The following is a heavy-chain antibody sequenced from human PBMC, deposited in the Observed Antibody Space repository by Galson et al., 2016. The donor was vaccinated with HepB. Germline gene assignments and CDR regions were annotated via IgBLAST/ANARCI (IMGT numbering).Heavy chain of an antibody. CDR1: GFNFSDFY. V-gene: IGHV3-11*01. D-gene: IGHD6-13*01. CDR3: STDRRARSMAATIGIFEY. Sequence: SLRLSCAASGFNFSDFYMSWIRQVPGRGLEWISYIHYSGTSVYYAGSVKGRFTISRDNSRNSLYLQMNSLRAEDTAFYYCSTDRRARSMAATIGIFEYWGQGTLVAVSS. J-gene: IGHJ4*02. CDR2: IHYSGTSV.